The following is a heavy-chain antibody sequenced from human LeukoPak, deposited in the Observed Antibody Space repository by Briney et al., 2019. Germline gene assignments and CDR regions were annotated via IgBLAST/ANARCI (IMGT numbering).Heavy chain of an antibody. V-gene: IGHV1-8*01. D-gene: IGHD6-19*01. CDR3: ARGRGAVAGSSFDP. CDR2: MNPNSGNT. CDR1: GYTFTSYD. J-gene: IGHJ5*02. Sequence: GSVKVSCKASGYTFTSYDINWVRQATGQGLEWMGWMNPNSGNTGYAQKFQGRVTMTRNTSISTAYMELSSLRSEDTAVYYCARGRGAVAGSSFDPWGQGTLVTVSS.